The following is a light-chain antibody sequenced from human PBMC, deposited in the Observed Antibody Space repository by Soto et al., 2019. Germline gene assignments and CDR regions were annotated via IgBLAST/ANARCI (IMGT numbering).Light chain of an antibody. CDR2: DAS. CDR3: QQRSNWPPEVT. V-gene: IGKV3-11*01. CDR1: QSVRSS. Sequence: EIVLTQSPDTLSLSPGERATLSCRASQSVRSSLAWYQQKPGQAPRLLIYDASNRATGIPARFSGSGSGTDFTLNISSLEPEDFAVYYCQQRSNWPPEVTFGPGTQVDIK. J-gene: IGKJ3*01.